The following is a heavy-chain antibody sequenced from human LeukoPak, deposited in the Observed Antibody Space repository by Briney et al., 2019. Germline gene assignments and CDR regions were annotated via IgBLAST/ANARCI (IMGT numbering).Heavy chain of an antibody. J-gene: IGHJ5*02. CDR3: ARVERLQRSSWFDP. V-gene: IGHV1-46*01. Sequence: ASVKVSFKASVYTFTIYYMHWVRQAPRQGLGWMGIINPSGGSTSYAQKFQGRVTMTRDMSTITVYMQLRSLRSEDTAVYYCARVERLQRSSWFDPWGQGTLVTVSS. CDR1: VYTFTIYY. D-gene: IGHD5-24*01. CDR2: INPSGGST.